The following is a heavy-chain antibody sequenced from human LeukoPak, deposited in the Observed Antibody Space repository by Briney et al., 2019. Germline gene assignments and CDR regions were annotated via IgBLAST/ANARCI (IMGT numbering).Heavy chain of an antibody. J-gene: IGHJ6*03. CDR2: MNPNSGNT. CDR1: GYTFTSYD. CDR3: ARRTAYEILTGYHYYYYMDV. D-gene: IGHD3-9*01. Sequence: ASVKVSCKASGYTFTSYDINWVRQATGQGLEWMGWMNPNSGNTGYAQKFQGRVTMTRNTSISTAYMELSSLRSEDTAVYYCARRTAYEILTGYHYYYYMDVWGKGTTVTISS. V-gene: IGHV1-8*01.